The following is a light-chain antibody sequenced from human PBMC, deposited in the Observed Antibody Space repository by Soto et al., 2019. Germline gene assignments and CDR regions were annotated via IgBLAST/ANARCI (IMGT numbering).Light chain of an antibody. Sequence: EIVMTQSPATLSVSPGERATLSCRASQSVSSSYLAWYQQKPGQAPRLLIYGAFSRATGIPDRFSGGGSGTDFTLTISRLEPEDFAVYYCQQYGSSPLTFGGGTKVDIK. CDR1: QSVSSSY. CDR2: GAF. V-gene: IGKV3-20*01. J-gene: IGKJ4*01. CDR3: QQYGSSPLT.